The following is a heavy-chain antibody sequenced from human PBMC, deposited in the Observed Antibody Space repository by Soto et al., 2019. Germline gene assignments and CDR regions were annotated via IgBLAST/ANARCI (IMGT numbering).Heavy chain of an antibody. CDR1: GLTFSRYA. CDR2: IIYDGSNK. Sequence: QVQLVESGGGVVQPGRSLRLSCAASGLTFSRYAMHWARQAPGKGLEWVAVIIYDGSNKHYADSVQGRFTISRDNSKNTLYLQMNSLRAEDTAVYYCAAELGNTGYDGHDYWGQGTLVTVSS. D-gene: IGHD5-12*01. V-gene: IGHV3-30*04. J-gene: IGHJ4*02. CDR3: AAELGNTGYDGHDY.